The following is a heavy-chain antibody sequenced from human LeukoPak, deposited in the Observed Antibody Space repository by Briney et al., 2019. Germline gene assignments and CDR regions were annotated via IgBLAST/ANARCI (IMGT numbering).Heavy chain of an antibody. Sequence: SETLSLTCTVSGGSISSYYWSWIRQPPGKGLEWIGYIYYSGSTNYNPSLKSRVTISVDTSKDQFSLKLSSVTAADTAVYYCARGGSGYDYPLYWGQGTLVTVSS. V-gene: IGHV4-59*08. CDR1: GGSISSYY. J-gene: IGHJ4*02. D-gene: IGHD5-12*01. CDR3: ARGGSGYDYPLY. CDR2: IYYSGST.